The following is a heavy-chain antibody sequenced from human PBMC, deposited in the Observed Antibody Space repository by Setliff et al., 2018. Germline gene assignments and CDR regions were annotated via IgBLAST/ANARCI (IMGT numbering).Heavy chain of an antibody. V-gene: IGHV3-30*02. CDR2: IRYDGSYK. Sequence: GESLTISCVASGFAFSTYGMHWVRQAPGKGLEWVAFIRYDGSYKQYEDSVKGRFTISRDNSENTLDLQMNSLRVEDTALYYCAKVKKQLIRGSGFDLWGQGTLVTVSS. J-gene: IGHJ4*02. D-gene: IGHD1-1*01. CDR3: AKVKKQLIRGSGFDL. CDR1: GFAFSTYG.